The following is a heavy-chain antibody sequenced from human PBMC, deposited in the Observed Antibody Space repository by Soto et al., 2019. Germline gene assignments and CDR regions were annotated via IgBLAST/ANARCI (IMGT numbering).Heavy chain of an antibody. V-gene: IGHV4-39*01. CDR1: GGSISSSSYY. J-gene: IGHJ4*02. CDR2: IYYSGST. Sequence: SETLSLTCTVSGGSISSSSYYWGWIRQPPGKGLEWIGSIYYSGSTYYNPSLKSRVTISVDTSKNQFSLKLSSVTAADTAVYYCVGSYDYIWGSYRYVYWGQGTLVTVSS. D-gene: IGHD3-16*02. CDR3: VGSYDYIWGSYRYVY.